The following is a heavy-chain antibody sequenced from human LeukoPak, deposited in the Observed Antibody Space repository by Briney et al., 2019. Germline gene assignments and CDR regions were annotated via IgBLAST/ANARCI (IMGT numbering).Heavy chain of an antibody. CDR2: INPNSGGT. CDR3: ARDLSSTSNWEFDY. Sequence: ASVKVSCKTSGYSFAGYFIHWVRQAPGQGLQWMGRINPNSGGTEYEQSFQGRVTMTRDTSISTDYVEVSTLISDDTAVYYCARDLSSTSNWEFDYWGQGTLVTVSS. J-gene: IGHJ4*02. V-gene: IGHV1-2*06. CDR1: GYSFAGYF. D-gene: IGHD1-26*01.